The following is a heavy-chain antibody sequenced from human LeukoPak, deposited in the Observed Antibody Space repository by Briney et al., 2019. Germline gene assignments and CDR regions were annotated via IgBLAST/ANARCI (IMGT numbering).Heavy chain of an antibody. J-gene: IGHJ6*03. Sequence: GGSLRLSCAASGFTFSNYWMHWVRQAPGKGLVWVSRINSDGSNTSYADSVKGRFTISRDNAKNTLNLQMNSLRAEHTAVYYCARDLYSGGYGDYYYYYMDLWGQGTTVTISS. CDR1: GFTFSNYW. CDR2: INSDGSNT. D-gene: IGHD1-26*01. CDR3: ARDLYSGGYGDYYYYYMDL. V-gene: IGHV3-74*01.